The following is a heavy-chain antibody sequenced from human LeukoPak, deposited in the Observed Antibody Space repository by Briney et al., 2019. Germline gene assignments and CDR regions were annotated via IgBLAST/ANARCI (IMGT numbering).Heavy chain of an antibody. Sequence: GGSLRLSCVVSGFTFTNYWMGWVRQAPGKGLEWVGNIKPDGSDKYYMDSMKGRFTISRDNSENSLYLHMNSLRAEDTAVYYCARVGPQGADHYVDVWGKGTTVTISS. CDR1: GFTFTNYW. V-gene: IGHV3-7*01. D-gene: IGHD3-16*01. CDR3: ARVGPQGADHYVDV. CDR2: IKPDGSDK. J-gene: IGHJ6*03.